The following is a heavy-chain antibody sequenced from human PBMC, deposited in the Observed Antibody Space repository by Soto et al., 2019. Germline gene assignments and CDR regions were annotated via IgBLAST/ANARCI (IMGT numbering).Heavy chain of an antibody. D-gene: IGHD3-10*01. CDR2: IIPMFGT. V-gene: IGHV1-69*01. CDR3: ARPNSYGVTFPYDYGMDV. J-gene: IGHJ6*02. CDR1: GGTFNNYA. Sequence: QVQLVQSGAEVKRPGSSVKVSCEASGGTFNNYAITWVRQAPGQGLEWMGGIIPMFGTNYAQKFQDRVTIAADESTGTAYMELSGLRSEDRAVYFCARPNSYGVTFPYDYGMDVWGQGTMVTVSS.